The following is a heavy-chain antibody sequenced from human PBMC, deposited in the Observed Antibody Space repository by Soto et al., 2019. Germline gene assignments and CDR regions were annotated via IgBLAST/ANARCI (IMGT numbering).Heavy chain of an antibody. D-gene: IGHD5-18*01. J-gene: IGHJ4*02. Sequence: EVQLVESGGDLVQPGGSLRLSCAASGFTVSSSYMSWVRQAPGKGLEWVSIIYSDGSTYYADSVKGRFTISRHNSKNTLFLQTNSLRADDPAVYYCARGYSFDDYWGQGTLVTVSS. CDR3: ARGYSFDDY. CDR1: GFTVSSSY. V-gene: IGHV3-53*04. CDR2: IYSDGST.